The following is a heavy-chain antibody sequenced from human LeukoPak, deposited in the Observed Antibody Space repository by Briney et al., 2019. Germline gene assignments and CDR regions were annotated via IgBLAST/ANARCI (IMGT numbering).Heavy chain of an antibody. Sequence: GGSLRLSCATSGFTFSSYAMSWVRQAPGKGLEWVSGISSSGTNTYYAASVKGRFTTSRDNSKNTLNLQMNSLRAEDTAVYYCAKQSGSSCYLPDDYWGQGTLVTVSS. V-gene: IGHV3-23*01. CDR3: AKQSGSSCYLPDDY. J-gene: IGHJ4*02. D-gene: IGHD2-15*01. CDR1: GFTFSSYA. CDR2: ISSSGTNT.